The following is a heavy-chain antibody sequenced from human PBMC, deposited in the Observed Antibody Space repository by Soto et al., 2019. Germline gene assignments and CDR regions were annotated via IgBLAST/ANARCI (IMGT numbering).Heavy chain of an antibody. CDR1: GYRFSSYW. V-gene: IGHV5-51*01. CDR3: ARQGSNGAYYYYGMDV. Sequence: GESLKISCQGSGYRFSSYWIAWVRQMPGKGLEWMGISYPGDSDTIYSPSFQGQVTFSVDKSTSTAYLQWSSLKASDTALYYCARQGSNGAYYYYGMDVWGQGTTVTVSS. D-gene: IGHD2-8*01. CDR2: SYPGDSDT. J-gene: IGHJ6*02.